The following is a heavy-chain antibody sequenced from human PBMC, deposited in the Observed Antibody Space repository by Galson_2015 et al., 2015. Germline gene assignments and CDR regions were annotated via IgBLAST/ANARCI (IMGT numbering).Heavy chain of an antibody. V-gene: IGHV1-69*13. Sequence: SVKVSCKASGGTFNSYSITWVRQAPGQGLEWMGGSIPIFGTTDYAQKFQGRVTFTADESTSTAHMELNSLRSDDTAVSYCAATALATVIRGSLDYWGQGTLFTVSS. CDR2: SIPIFGTT. CDR1: GGTFNSYS. J-gene: IGHJ4*02. CDR3: AATALATVIRGSLDY. D-gene: IGHD4-11*01.